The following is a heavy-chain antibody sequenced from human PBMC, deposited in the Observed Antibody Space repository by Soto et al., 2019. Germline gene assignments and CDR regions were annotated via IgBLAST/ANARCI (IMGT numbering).Heavy chain of an antibody. CDR2: VYYRGRS. CDR3: VSQRTSVLTQAYFDY. Sequence: SETLSLICTVSGGSVSNSNYYWGWIRQSPGKGLEWIGSVYYRGRSYSKSSVKSRVTISVDTSKNQFSLNLNSVTASDTAVYFCVSQRTSVLTQAYFDYWGPGALVTVSS. J-gene: IGHJ4*02. CDR1: GGSVSNSNYY. D-gene: IGHD2-8*01. V-gene: IGHV4-39*01.